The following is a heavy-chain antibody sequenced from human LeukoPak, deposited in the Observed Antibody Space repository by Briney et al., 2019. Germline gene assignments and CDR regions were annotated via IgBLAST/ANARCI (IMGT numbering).Heavy chain of an antibody. CDR1: GFTFSSYA. V-gene: IGHV3-23*01. D-gene: IGHD6-19*01. Sequence: EGSLRLSCAASGFTFSSYAMSWVRQAPGKGLEWVSGLSGSGGNTIYADSVKGRFTISRDNSKNTMFLQMNSLRAEDTAVYYCAKGGSSGWYNVDYWGQGTLVTVSS. J-gene: IGHJ4*02. CDR2: LSGSGGNT. CDR3: AKGGSSGWYNVDY.